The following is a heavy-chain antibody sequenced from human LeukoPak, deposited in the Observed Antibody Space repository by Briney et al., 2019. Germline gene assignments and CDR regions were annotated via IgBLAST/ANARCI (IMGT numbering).Heavy chain of an antibody. CDR1: GFTVSSNY. V-gene: IGHV3-23*01. CDR3: ARDSYDSSGYYSRYFDL. Sequence: GGSLRLSCAASGFTVSSNYMSWVRQAPGKGLEWVSAISGSGGSTYYADSVKGRFTISRDNSKNTLYLQMNSLRAEDTAVYYCARDSYDSSGYYSRYFDLWGRGTLVTVSS. D-gene: IGHD3-22*01. CDR2: ISGSGGST. J-gene: IGHJ2*01.